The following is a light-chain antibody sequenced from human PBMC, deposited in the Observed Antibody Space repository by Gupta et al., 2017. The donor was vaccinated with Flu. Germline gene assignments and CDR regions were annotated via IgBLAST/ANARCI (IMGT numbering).Light chain of an antibody. CDR1: SSDVGGYNY. J-gene: IGLJ1*01. CDR3: SSYTSSSTLV. Sequence: QSALTPPASVSGSPGQSITISCTGTSSDVGGYNYVSWYQQHPGKAPNLMIYEVSSRPAGVSTRFSASKSGNTASLTISGLQAEDEADYYCSSYTSSSTLVFGTGTKVTVL. V-gene: IGLV2-14*01. CDR2: EVS.